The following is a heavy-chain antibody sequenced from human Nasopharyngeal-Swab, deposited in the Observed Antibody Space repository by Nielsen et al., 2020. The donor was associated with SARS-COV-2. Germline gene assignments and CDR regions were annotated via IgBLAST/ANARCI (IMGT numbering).Heavy chain of an antibody. CDR2: IYYSGST. D-gene: IGHD3-3*01. CDR3: ARIILRTIFGVVDAFDI. J-gene: IGHJ3*02. Sequence: WRGQPAGTGLEWIGYIYYSGSTYYNPSLKSRVTISVDTSKNQFSLKLSSVTAADTAVYYCARIILRTIFGVVDAFDIWGQGTMVTVSS. V-gene: IGHV4-31*02.